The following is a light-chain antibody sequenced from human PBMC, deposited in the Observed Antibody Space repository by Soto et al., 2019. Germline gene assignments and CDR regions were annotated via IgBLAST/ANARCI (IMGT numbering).Light chain of an antibody. J-gene: IGKJ3*01. Sequence: EIVMTQSPATLSVSPGETATLSCRASQSVGSDLAWYHQKPGQAPRLLIYGASTRATGIPARFSGSGSGTEFTLTINSLQSEDFAVYYCQHRSSWPGAFGPGTKVDIK. CDR3: QHRSSWPGA. V-gene: IGKV3-15*01. CDR1: QSVGSD. CDR2: GAS.